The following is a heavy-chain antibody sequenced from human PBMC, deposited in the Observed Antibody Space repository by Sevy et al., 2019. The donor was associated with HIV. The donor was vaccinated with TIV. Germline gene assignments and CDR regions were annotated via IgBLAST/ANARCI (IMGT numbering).Heavy chain of an antibody. CDR2: INQDGDEK. D-gene: IGHD3-22*01. J-gene: IGHJ6*02. CDR1: RFTFSTYW. CDR3: ARVSSIYYDRGYYYAMDV. V-gene: IGHV3-7*01. Sequence: GGSLRLSCVVSRFTFSTYWMSWVRQAPGKGLEWVANINQDGDEKYHLDSVKGRFTISRDNAKNSLYLQMNSLRAEDSAVYFCARVSSIYYDRGYYYAMDVWGQGTTVTVSS.